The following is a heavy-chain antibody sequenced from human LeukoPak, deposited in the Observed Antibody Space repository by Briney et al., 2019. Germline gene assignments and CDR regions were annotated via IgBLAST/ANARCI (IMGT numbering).Heavy chain of an antibody. J-gene: IGHJ4*02. CDR2: ISNNGGYT. D-gene: IGHD2-15*01. Sequence: GGSLRLSCAASGFTFSSSAMSWVRQAPRKGLEWVSAISNNGGYTYYADSVQGRFTISRDNSKSTLCLQMNSLRAEDTAVYYCAKQLGYCSDGSCYFPYWGQGTLVTVSS. CDR3: AKQLGYCSDGSCYFPY. CDR1: GFTFSSSA. V-gene: IGHV3-23*01.